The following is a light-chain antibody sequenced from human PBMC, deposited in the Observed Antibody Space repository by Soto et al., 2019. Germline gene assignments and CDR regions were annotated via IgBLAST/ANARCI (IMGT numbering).Light chain of an antibody. CDR2: DAY. J-gene: IGKJ4*01. Sequence: EVVLTQSPVTLSLSPGERATLSCRASQSFRGLLAWYQQKPGQAPRLLIYDAYNRATGIPPRFSGSGSGTDFTLTISSLEPEDFATYYCQQSYSTPLTFGGGTKVEIK. CDR3: QQSYSTPLT. V-gene: IGKV3-11*01. CDR1: QSFRGL.